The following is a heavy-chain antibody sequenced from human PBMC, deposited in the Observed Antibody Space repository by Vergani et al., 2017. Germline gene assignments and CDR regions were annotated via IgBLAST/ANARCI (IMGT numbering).Heavy chain of an antibody. CDR3: ARDGGEYDKDALDG. D-gene: IGHD2-21*01. CDR2: IYTSGAT. CDR1: GGSFSTGGQS. J-gene: IGHJ3*01. Sequence: QVQLQESGPGLVKPSQTLSLTCTVSGGSFSTGGQSWTWLRQSAGKGLEWIGRIYTSGATNYNPSLRSRAIRSVDASKKQFSLKLTSVTAADTAVYYCARDGGEYDKDALDGWGQGTKVTVTS. V-gene: IGHV4-61*02.